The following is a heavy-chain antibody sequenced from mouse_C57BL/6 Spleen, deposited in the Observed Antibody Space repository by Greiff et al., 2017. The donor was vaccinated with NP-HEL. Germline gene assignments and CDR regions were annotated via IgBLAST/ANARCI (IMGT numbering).Heavy chain of an antibody. CDR2: IYPRDGST. CDR3: ARRDYYGSGSY. J-gene: IGHJ3*01. CDR1: GYTFTSYD. Sequence: QVQLKESGPELVKPGASVKLSCKASGYTFTSYDINWVKQRPGQGLEWIGWIYPRDGSTKYNEKFKGKATLTVDTSSSTAYMERHSLTSEDSAVYFCARRDYYGSGSYWGQRTLVTVSA. D-gene: IGHD1-1*01. V-gene: IGHV1-85*01.